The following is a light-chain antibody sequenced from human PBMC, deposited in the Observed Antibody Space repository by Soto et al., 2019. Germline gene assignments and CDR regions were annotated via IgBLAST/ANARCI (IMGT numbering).Light chain of an antibody. CDR1: QSIRSRY. J-gene: IGKJ2*01. Sequence: EIVLTQSPGTLSLSPGERATLSCRASQSIRSRYLAWYQQKPGQAPRLLIYGASSRAIGIPDRFSGSGSGTDFTLTISRLESEDFAVYYCQQYGSSPYTFGQGTKLEIK. V-gene: IGKV3-20*01. CDR2: GAS. CDR3: QQYGSSPYT.